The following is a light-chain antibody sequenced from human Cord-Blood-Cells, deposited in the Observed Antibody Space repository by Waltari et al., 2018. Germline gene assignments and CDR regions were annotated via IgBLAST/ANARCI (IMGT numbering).Light chain of an antibody. V-gene: IGKV2-30*01. CDR3: MQGTHWPRT. Sequence: DVVMTQSPLSLPVTLGQPASISCRSSQSLVYSDGNTYLNRFQQRPGQSPRRLIYKVSNRDSEVPDRFSGSGSGTDFTLKISRVEAEDVGVDYCMQGTHWPRTFGQGTKVEIK. CDR1: QSLVYSDGNTY. CDR2: KVS. J-gene: IGKJ1*01.